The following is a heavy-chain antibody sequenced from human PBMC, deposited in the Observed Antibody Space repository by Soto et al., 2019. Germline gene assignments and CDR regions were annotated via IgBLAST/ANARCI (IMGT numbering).Heavy chain of an antibody. D-gene: IGHD6-6*01. Sequence: PSQTLSLTCAISGDSVSSNSASWNGIRQSPSRGLEWLGRTYYRSKWYNDYAVSVKSRITINPDTSKNQFSLQLSSVTPDDTAVYYCVRGPEQLVWFDPWGQGTLVTVSS. V-gene: IGHV6-1*01. CDR3: VRGPEQLVWFDP. CDR2: TYYRSKWYN. CDR1: GDSVSSNSAS. J-gene: IGHJ5*02.